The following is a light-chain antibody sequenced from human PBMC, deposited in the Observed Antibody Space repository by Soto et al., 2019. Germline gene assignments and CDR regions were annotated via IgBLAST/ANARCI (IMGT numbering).Light chain of an antibody. J-gene: IGKJ1*01. Sequence: DVVLTQTPLSSPFTVLQPTSISCRSSQSLLHSNGYNYLDWYLQKPGQSPQLLIYLGSNRASGVPDRFSGSGSGTDFTLKISRVEAEDVGVYYCMQPLQSWTFGQGTKVDIK. CDR1: QSLLHSNGYNY. CDR3: MQPLQSWT. V-gene: IGKV2-28*01. CDR2: LGS.